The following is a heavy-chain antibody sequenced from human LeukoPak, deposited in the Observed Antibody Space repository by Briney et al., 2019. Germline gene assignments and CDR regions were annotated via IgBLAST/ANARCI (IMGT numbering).Heavy chain of an antibody. CDR1: GFTFSSYW. CDR2: INSDGSST. Sequence: GGSLRLSCAASGFTFSSYWMHWVRQAPGKGLVWVSRINSDGSSTSYADSVKGRFTISRDNAESSLYLQMNSLRAEDTAVYYCARDPYSGSYGAHYYYYMDVWGKGTTVTISS. J-gene: IGHJ6*03. D-gene: IGHD1-26*01. V-gene: IGHV3-74*01. CDR3: ARDPYSGSYGAHYYYYMDV.